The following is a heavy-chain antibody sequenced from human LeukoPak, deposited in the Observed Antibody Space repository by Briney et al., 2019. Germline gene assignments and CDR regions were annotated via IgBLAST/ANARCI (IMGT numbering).Heavy chain of an antibody. CDR3: ASLTVRGVISDY. D-gene: IGHD3-10*01. J-gene: IGHJ4*02. V-gene: IGHV1-69*01. CDR2: IIPIFGTA. Sequence: SVKVSCKATGGTFSSYAISWVRQAPGQGLEWMGGIIPIFGTANYAQKFQGRVTITADESTSTAYMELSSLRSEDTAVYYCASLTVRGVISDYWGQGTLVTVSS. CDR1: GGTFSSYA.